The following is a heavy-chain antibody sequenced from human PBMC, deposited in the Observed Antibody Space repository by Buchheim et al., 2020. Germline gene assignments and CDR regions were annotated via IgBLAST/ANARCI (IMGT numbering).Heavy chain of an antibody. V-gene: IGHV1-69*14. D-gene: IGHD6-6*01. CDR3: ARDFLEYSSTGTVGYYYYGMDV. CDR1: GGTFSSYA. J-gene: IGHJ6*02. Sequence: QILLVQSGAEVKKPGSSVKVSCKASGGTFSSYAISWVRQAPGQGLEWMGGIIPIFGTANYAQKFQGRVTITADKSTSTAYMELSSLRSEDTAVYYCARDFLEYSSTGTVGYYYYGMDVWGQGTT. CDR2: IIPIFGTA.